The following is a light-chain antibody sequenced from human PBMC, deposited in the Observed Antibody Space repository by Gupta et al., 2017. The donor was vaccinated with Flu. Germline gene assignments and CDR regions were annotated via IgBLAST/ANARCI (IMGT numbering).Light chain of an antibody. CDR3: QQYNRYPYS. Sequence: DIQMTQSPSTLSASVGDRVTITCRASQSISSWLAWYQQKPGKAPKLLIYKASSLESGVPSRFSGSGSGTEFTLTISSLQPDDFATYYCQQYNRYPYSFGQGTNLEI. CDR1: QSISSW. J-gene: IGKJ2*03. V-gene: IGKV1-5*03. CDR2: KAS.